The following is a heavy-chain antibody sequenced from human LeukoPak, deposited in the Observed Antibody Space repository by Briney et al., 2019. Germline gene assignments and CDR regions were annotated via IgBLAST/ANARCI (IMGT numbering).Heavy chain of an antibody. D-gene: IGHD1-26*01. CDR3: AKGGGIVGARGFDY. V-gene: IGHV3-43D*03. Sequence: PGGSLRLSCAASGFTFDDYAMHWVRQAPGKGLEWVSLISWDGGSTYYADSVKGRFTISRDNSKNSLYLQMNSLRAEDTALYYCAKGGGIVGARGFDYWGQGTLVTVSS. CDR1: GFTFDDYA. J-gene: IGHJ4*02. CDR2: ISWDGGST.